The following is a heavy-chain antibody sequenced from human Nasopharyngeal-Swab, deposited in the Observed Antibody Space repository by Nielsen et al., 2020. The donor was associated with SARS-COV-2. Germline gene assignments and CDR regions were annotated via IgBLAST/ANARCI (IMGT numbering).Heavy chain of an antibody. J-gene: IGHJ6*02. D-gene: IGHD2-15*01. CDR2: INPSGGST. V-gene: IGHV1-46*01. CDR1: GYTVTSYY. CDR3: ARMVVLGGDGMDV. Sequence: ASVKVSCKASGYTVTSYYMHWLRQAPGQGLEWMGIINPSGGSTSYAQKFQGRVTMTRDTSTSTVYMDLSSLRSEDTAVYYCARMVVLGGDGMDVWGQGTTVTVSS.